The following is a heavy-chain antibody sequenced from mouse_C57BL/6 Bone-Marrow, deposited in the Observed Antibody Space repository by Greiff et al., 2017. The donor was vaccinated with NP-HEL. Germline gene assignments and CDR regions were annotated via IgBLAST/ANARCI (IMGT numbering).Heavy chain of an antibody. Sequence: VQLKESGAELARPGASVKMSCKASGYTFTSYTMHWVKQRPGQGLEWIGYINPSSGYTKYNQKFKDKATLTADKSSSTAYMQLSSLTSEDSAVYYCALGSSSAWFAYWGQGTLVTVSA. CDR3: ALGSSSAWFAY. CDR1: GYTFTSYT. CDR2: INPSSGYT. D-gene: IGHD1-1*01. J-gene: IGHJ3*01. V-gene: IGHV1-4*01.